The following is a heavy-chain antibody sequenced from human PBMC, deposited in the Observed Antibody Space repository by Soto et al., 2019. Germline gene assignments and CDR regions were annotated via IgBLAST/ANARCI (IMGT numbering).Heavy chain of an antibody. D-gene: IGHD4-17*01. Sequence: EVQLVESGGGLVQPGGSLKLSCAVSGFTFSGSAMHWVRQASGKGLEWVGRIRSKSNSYATAYAASVKGRFTISRDDSKNTAYLQMNSLKTEDTAVYYCPRGYGDDVRESWGQGTLVTVSS. CDR3: PRGYGDDVRES. CDR1: GFTFSGSA. J-gene: IGHJ4*02. V-gene: IGHV3-73*01. CDR2: IRSKSNSYAT.